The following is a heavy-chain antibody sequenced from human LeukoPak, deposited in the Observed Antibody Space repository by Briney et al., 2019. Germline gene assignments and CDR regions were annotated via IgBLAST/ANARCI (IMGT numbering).Heavy chain of an antibody. CDR3: ARGLPYSSGWYLDAFDI. CDR1: GYTFTSYD. Sequence: ASVKVSRKASGYTFTSYDINWVRQATGQGLEWMGWMNPNSGNTGYAQKFQGRVTITRNTSISTAYMELSSLRSEDTAVYYCARGLPYSSGWYLDAFDIWGQGTMVTVSS. CDR2: MNPNSGNT. J-gene: IGHJ3*02. V-gene: IGHV1-8*03. D-gene: IGHD6-19*01.